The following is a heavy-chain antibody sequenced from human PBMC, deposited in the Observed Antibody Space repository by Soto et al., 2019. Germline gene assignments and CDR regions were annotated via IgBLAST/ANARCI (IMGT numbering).Heavy chain of an antibody. CDR2: ISPKGTYR. Sequence: QVQLVESGGGLVKPGGSLRLSCATSGFTFSDYYMSWIRQAPGKGLEFVSYISPKGTYRTYADSVKGRFTISRDNAKNSLYLQVNSLRAEDTAVYYCSGGGGGGLFDLWGQGTFVTVSS. CDR3: SGGGGGGLFDL. V-gene: IGHV3-11*06. D-gene: IGHD2-21*01. J-gene: IGHJ5*02. CDR1: GFTFSDYY.